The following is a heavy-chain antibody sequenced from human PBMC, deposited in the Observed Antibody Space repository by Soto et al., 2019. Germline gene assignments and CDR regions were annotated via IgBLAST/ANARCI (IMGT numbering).Heavy chain of an antibody. CDR1: GGSISSGGYY. J-gene: IGHJ4*02. V-gene: IGHV4-31*03. CDR2: IYYSGST. Sequence: QVQLQESGPGLVKPSQTLSLTCTVSGGSISSGGYYWSWIRQHPGKGLEWIGYIYYSGSTYYNPSLKSRVTISVDTSKNQCSLKLSSGTAADTAVYYGARNAAAGYYFDYWGQGTLVTVSA. D-gene: IGHD6-13*01. CDR3: ARNAAAGYYFDY.